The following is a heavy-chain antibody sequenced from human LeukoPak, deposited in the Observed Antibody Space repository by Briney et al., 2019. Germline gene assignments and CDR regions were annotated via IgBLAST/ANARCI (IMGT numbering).Heavy chain of an antibody. CDR3: ARIPYCSSTNCYPSDY. V-gene: IGHV3-74*01. D-gene: IGHD2-2*01. Sequence: GGSLRLSCAASGFTFSSYWMSWVRQAPGKGLVWVSRINSDGSSTSYADSVKGRFTISRDNAKNTLYLQMNSLRAEDTAVYYCARIPYCSSTNCYPSDYWGQGTLVTVSS. CDR2: INSDGSST. CDR1: GFTFSSYW. J-gene: IGHJ4*02.